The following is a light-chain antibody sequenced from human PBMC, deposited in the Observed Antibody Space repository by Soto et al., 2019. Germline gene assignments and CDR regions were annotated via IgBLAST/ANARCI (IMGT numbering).Light chain of an antibody. CDR2: EVN. CDR3: SSYAGNNNVV. CDR1: SSDVGDYKL. V-gene: IGLV2-8*01. J-gene: IGLJ2*01. Sequence: QSALTQPPSASWSPGQSVTISCTGTSSDVGDYKLVSWYQQHPGKAPKRLRYEVNRRPSGVPDRFSGSKSGNTASLTVSGLQAADEAEYYCSSYAGNNNVVFGGGTKLTVL.